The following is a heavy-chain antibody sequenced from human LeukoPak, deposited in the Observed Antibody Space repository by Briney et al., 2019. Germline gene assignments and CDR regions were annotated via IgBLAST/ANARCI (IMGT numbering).Heavy chain of an antibody. CDR3: AKDLWDSGSQAYFDY. J-gene: IGHJ4*02. CDR1: GITFSSYA. D-gene: IGHD3-10*01. Sequence: GGSLRLSWAASGITFSSYAMSWVRQAPGKGLEWVSGVSGSGGSTYYADSVKGRFTISRDNSKNTLYLQMNSLRAEDTAVYYCAKDLWDSGSQAYFDYWGQGTLVTVSS. CDR2: VSGSGGST. V-gene: IGHV3-23*01.